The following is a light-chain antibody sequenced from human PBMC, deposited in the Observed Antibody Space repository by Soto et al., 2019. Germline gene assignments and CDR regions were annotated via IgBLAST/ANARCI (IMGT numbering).Light chain of an antibody. J-gene: IGKJ4*01. CDR3: HQRRQWPLT. V-gene: IGKV3-11*01. CDR2: DVS. CDR1: QSTGSL. Sequence: EIVLTQSPGTLSLSPGERATLSCRASQSTGSLLGWYQQKPGRAPRLLISDVSNRATGIPARFSGSGSGTDFTLTISSLESEDFAVYYCHQRRQWPLTFGGGTKVDIK.